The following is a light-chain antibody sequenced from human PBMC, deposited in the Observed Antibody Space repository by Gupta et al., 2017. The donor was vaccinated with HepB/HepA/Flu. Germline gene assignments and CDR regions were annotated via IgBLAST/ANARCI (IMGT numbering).Light chain of an antibody. J-gene: IGKJ2*02. CDR3: QQYNSYCT. V-gene: IGKV1-5*03. CDR1: QSISNW. Sequence: DIQMTQSPSTLSASVGDRVTITCRASQSISNWLAWYQQKPGKAPKLLIYQASNLESGIPSRFSGSGSGTEFTLTISSLQPDDFATYYCQQYNSYCTFGQGTKLEIK. CDR2: QAS.